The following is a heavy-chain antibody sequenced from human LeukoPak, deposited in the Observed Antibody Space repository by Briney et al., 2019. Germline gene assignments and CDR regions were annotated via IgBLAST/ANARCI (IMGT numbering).Heavy chain of an antibody. CDR1: GYSISSGYY. D-gene: IGHD3-22*01. V-gene: IGHV4-38-2*02. CDR2: IYHSGST. Sequence: PSETLSLTCTVSGYSISSGYYWGWIRQPPGKGLEWIGSIYHSGSTYYNPSLKSRVTISVDTSKNQFSLKLSSVTAADTAVYYCARDFSYYYDSSGYYQMYYFDYWGQGTLVTVSS. CDR3: ARDFSYYYDSSGYYQMYYFDY. J-gene: IGHJ4*02.